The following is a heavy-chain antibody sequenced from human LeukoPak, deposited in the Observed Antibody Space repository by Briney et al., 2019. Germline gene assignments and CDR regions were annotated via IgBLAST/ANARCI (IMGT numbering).Heavy chain of an antibody. V-gene: IGHV1-69*02. CDR1: GGTFSSYT. D-gene: IGHD4-17*01. CDR2: IIPILGIA. J-gene: IGHJ4*02. CDR3: ARADYGDYDGLDY. Sequence: ASVKVSCKASGGTFSSYTISWVRQAPGRGLEWMGRIIPILGIANYAQKFQGRVTITADKSTSTAYMELSSLRSEDTAVYYCARADYGDYDGLDYWGQGTLVTVSS.